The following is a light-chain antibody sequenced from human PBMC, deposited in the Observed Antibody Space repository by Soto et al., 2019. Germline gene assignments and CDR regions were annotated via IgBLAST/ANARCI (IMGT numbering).Light chain of an antibody. CDR3: AAWDDSQSGYVV. J-gene: IGLJ2*01. Sequence: QSVLTQPPSASGTPGQRVTISCSGSRYNIGSNTVSWYQQVPGTAPRLLLYRNNLRPSGVLDRFSGSKSDTSASLAISGLQSEDEADYCCAAWDDSQSGYVVLGGGTKLPVL. V-gene: IGLV1-44*01. CDR2: RNN. CDR1: RYNIGSNT.